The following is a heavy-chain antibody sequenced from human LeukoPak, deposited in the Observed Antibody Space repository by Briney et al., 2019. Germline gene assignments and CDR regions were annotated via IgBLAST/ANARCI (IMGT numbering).Heavy chain of an antibody. CDR1: GFTFDDYA. CDR2: ISWNSGSI. CDR3: AKDRTPSILTGYPDY. J-gene: IGHJ4*02. Sequence: GGSLRLSCAASGFTFDDYAMHWVRQAPGKGLEWVSGISWNSGSIGYADSVKGRFTISRDNAKNSLYLQMNSLRAEDTALYYCAKDRTPSILTGYPDYWGQGTLVTVSS. V-gene: IGHV3-9*01. D-gene: IGHD3-9*01.